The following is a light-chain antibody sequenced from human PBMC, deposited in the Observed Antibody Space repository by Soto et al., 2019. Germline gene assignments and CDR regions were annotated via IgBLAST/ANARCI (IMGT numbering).Light chain of an antibody. CDR2: EVS. J-gene: IGLJ1*01. Sequence: QSVLTQPASVSGSPGQSITISCTGTSSDVGGYNYVSWYQQHPGKAPKLMIYEVSNRPSGVSNRFSGSKSGNTASLTISGLHAEDEADYYCSSYKSSSTYVFGTGTKVNV. V-gene: IGLV2-14*01. CDR1: SSDVGGYNY. CDR3: SSYKSSSTYV.